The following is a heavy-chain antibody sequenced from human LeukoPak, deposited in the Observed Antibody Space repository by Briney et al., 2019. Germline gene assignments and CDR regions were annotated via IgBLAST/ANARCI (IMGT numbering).Heavy chain of an antibody. V-gene: IGHV4-38-2*01. J-gene: IGHJ4*02. CDR2: IFRSGST. Sequence: SETLSLTCAVSGYSISSGYYWGWIRQPPGKGLEWIGSIFRSGSTHYHPSLKSRVTISVDTSKNQFSLKLSSVTAADTAVYYCASSGPGGGYSSSWHPSGLMRDYWGQGTLVTVSS. D-gene: IGHD6-13*01. CDR1: GYSISSGYY. CDR3: ASSGPGGGYSSSWHPSGLMRDY.